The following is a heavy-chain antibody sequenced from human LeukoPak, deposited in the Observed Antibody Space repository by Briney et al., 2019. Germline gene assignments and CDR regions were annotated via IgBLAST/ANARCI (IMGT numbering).Heavy chain of an antibody. D-gene: IGHD5-18*01. J-gene: IGHJ3*02. V-gene: IGHV3-21*01. Sequence: GGSLRPSCAASGFTFSSYGMTWVRQAPGKGLEWVSSISSSSSYIYYADSVKGRFTISRDNAKNSLYLQMNSLRAEDTAVYYCARDREYSYGYAFDIWGQGTMVTVSS. CDR3: ARDREYSYGYAFDI. CDR1: GFTFSSYG. CDR2: ISSSSSYI.